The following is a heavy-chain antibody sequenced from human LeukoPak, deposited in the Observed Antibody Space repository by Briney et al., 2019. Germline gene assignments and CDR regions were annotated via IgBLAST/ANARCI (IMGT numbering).Heavy chain of an antibody. D-gene: IGHD3-22*01. Sequence: SETLSLTCTVSGYSISSGYYWGWIRQPPGKGLEWIGSIYHSGRTFYNPSLKSRVTISVDTSKNQFSLKLSSVTAADTAVYYCARVVYDSSGYYYTNGAFDIWGQGTMVTVSS. V-gene: IGHV4-38-2*02. CDR2: IYHSGRT. CDR3: ARVVYDSSGYYYTNGAFDI. J-gene: IGHJ3*02. CDR1: GYSISSGYY.